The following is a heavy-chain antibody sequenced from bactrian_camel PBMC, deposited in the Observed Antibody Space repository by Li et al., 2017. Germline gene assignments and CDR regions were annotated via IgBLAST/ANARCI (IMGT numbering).Heavy chain of an antibody. CDR2: IDGSGQYT. J-gene: IGHJ4*01. V-gene: IGHV3S6*01. CDR1: GVHYRGHC. CDR3: AAMVTIGCSVSPETFRW. D-gene: IGHD3*01. Sequence: HVQLVESGGGSVQTGGALRLSCAFSGVHYRGHCMGWFRQVPGKDTEGVAHIDGSGQYTFYTDSTKGRFTISRADNTLYLQMNDLKPEDSAMYYCAAMVTIGCSVSPETFRWWGQGTQVTVSS.